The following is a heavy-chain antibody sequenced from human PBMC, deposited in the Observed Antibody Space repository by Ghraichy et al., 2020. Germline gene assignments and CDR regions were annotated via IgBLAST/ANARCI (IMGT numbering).Heavy chain of an antibody. CDR3: ARDSSQYYFDY. D-gene: IGHD6-6*01. Sequence: GSLNISCTVSGGSVSSGSYYWSWIRQPPGKGLEWIGYIYYSGSTNYNPSLKSRVTISVDTSKNQFSLKLSSVTAADTAVYYCARDSSQYYFDYWGQGTLVTVSS. CDR1: GGSVSSGSYY. V-gene: IGHV4-61*01. CDR2: IYYSGST. J-gene: IGHJ4*02.